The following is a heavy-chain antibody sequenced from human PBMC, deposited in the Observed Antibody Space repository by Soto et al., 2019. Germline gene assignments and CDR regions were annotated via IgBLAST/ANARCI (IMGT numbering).Heavy chain of an antibody. D-gene: IGHD3-9*01. CDR1: GFTFSSYW. Sequence: GGSLRLSCAASGFTFSSYWMHWVRQAPGKGLVWVSRINSDGSSTSYADSVKGRFTISRDNAKNTLYLQMNSLRAEDTAVYYCATALTRYFDPTVNDYWGQGTLVTVSS. J-gene: IGHJ4*02. V-gene: IGHV3-74*01. CDR2: INSDGSST. CDR3: ATALTRYFDPTVNDY.